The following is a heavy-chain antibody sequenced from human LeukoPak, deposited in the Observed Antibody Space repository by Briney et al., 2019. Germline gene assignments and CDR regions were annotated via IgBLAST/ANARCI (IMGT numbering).Heavy chain of an antibody. V-gene: IGHV3-23*01. Sequence: GGSLRLSCAASGFTFSSYAMTWVRQAPGKWLGLVSAITGDGANTYYADSVKGRFTISRDNSKNTLYLQMNSLRAEDTALYYCAKLIPTVDCSRTSCYGFDYWGQGTLVTVSS. CDR3: AKLIPTVDCSRTSCYGFDY. D-gene: IGHD2-2*01. CDR2: ITGDGANT. J-gene: IGHJ4*02. CDR1: GFTFSSYA.